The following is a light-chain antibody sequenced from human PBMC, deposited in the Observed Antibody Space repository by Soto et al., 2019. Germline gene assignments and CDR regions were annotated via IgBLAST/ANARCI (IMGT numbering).Light chain of an antibody. V-gene: IGLV1-47*02. Sequence: QSVLAQPPSASGTPGQRVTISCSGSTSNVGSNLASWYQQLPGSAPELLTYNDYERPSGVPDRFSGSKAGTSASLGISGLRSEDEADYFCAVWDDSLSGVVFGGGTKLTVL. CDR1: TSNVGSNL. J-gene: IGLJ2*01. CDR3: AVWDDSLSGVV. CDR2: NDY.